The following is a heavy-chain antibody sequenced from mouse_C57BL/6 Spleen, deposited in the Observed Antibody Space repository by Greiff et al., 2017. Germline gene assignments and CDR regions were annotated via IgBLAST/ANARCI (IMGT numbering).Heavy chain of an antibody. Sequence: VKLMESGPGLVAPSQSLSITCTVSGFSLTSYGVRWVRQPPGKGLEWLGVIWGDGSTTYHSALLSRLSISKDNSKSQVFLKLNSLQTDDTATYYCAKRRSNYDYAMDYWGQGTSVTVSS. V-gene: IGHV2-3*01. D-gene: IGHD2-5*01. CDR3: AKRRSNYDYAMDY. CDR2: IWGDGST. CDR1: GFSLTSYG. J-gene: IGHJ4*01.